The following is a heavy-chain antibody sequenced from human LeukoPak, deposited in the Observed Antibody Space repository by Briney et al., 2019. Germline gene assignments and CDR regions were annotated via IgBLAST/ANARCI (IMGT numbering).Heavy chain of an antibody. J-gene: IGHJ4*02. V-gene: IGHV3-23*01. Sequence: PGGSLTLSCAASGFTFSTYAMGWVRQAPGEGLRWVPSISGNGVTTYYADSVKGRFTISRDNSKNTLYLQMNSLRAEDTALYYCAKALYGGNTVWGQGTLVTVSS. CDR2: ISGNGVTT. CDR1: GFTFSTYA. D-gene: IGHD4-23*01. CDR3: AKALYGGNTV.